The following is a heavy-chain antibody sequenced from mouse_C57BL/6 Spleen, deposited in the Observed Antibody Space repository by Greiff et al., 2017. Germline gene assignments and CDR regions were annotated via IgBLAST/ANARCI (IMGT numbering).Heavy chain of an antibody. D-gene: IGHD1-1*01. CDR3: ARSLYDNGSSSYYYDG. CDR2: IYPGSGNT. CDR1: GYTFTDYY. V-gene: IGHV1-76*01. J-gene: IGHJ2*01. Sequence: VQLQQSGAELVRPGASVKLSCKASGYTFTDYYINWVKQRPGQGLEWIARIYPGSGNTYYNEKFKGKATLTAEKSSTTAYMQLSSLTSEDSAVYVSARSLYDNGSSSYYYDGWGKGTTLTVST.